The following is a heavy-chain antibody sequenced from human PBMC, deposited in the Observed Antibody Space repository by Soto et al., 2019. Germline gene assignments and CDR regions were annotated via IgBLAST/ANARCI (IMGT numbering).Heavy chain of an antibody. D-gene: IGHD2-2*01. V-gene: IGHV4-34*01. CDR1: GGSFSGYY. CDR3: AREGDIVVVSPADYYYYAMDV. Sequence: SETLSLTCAVYGGSFSGYYWSWIRQPPGKGLEWIGEINHSGSTKHNPSLKSRVTISVDTSKNQFSLKLSTVTAADTAVYYCAREGDIVVVSPADYYYYAMDVWGQGTTVTVSS. CDR2: INHSGST. J-gene: IGHJ6*02.